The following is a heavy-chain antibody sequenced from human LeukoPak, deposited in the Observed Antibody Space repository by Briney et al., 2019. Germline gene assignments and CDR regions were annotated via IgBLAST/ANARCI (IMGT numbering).Heavy chain of an antibody. CDR3: ASQLRYFDAFDY. V-gene: IGHV4-34*01. Sequence: SETLSLTCAVYGGSFSGYYWSWIRQPPGKGLEWIGEINHSGSTNYNPSLKSRVTISVDTSKNQFSLKLSSVTAADTAVYYCASQLRYFDAFDYWGQGTLVTVSS. J-gene: IGHJ4*02. D-gene: IGHD3-9*01. CDR1: GGSFSGYY. CDR2: INHSGST.